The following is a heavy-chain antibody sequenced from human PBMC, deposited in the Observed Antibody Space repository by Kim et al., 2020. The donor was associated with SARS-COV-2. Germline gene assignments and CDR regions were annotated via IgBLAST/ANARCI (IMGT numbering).Heavy chain of an antibody. D-gene: IGHD6-13*01. J-gene: IGHJ4*02. CDR3: ARAPIAAAGTPFDY. Sequence: SETLSLTCAVYGGSFSGYYWSWIRQPPGKGLEWIGEINHSGSTNYNPSLKSRVTISVDTSKNQFSLKLSPVTAADTAVYYCARAPIAAAGTPFDYWGQGTLVTVSS. CDR2: INHSGST. CDR1: GGSFSGYY. V-gene: IGHV4-34*01.